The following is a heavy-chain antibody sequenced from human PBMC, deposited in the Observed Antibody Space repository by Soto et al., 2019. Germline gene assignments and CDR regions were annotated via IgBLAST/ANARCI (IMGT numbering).Heavy chain of an antibody. J-gene: IGHJ4*02. Sequence: QLQLQESGPGLVKPSETLSLTCTVSGGSISSSSYYWGWIRERPGKGLQWIGSIYYSGSTYYNPSLKSRVPLSVDTSKTQFDLKLRSLTAADTAVYYCARHPRDYFDYWGQGTLVTVSS. CDR2: IYYSGST. V-gene: IGHV4-39*01. CDR3: ARHPRDYFDY. CDR1: GGSISSSSYY.